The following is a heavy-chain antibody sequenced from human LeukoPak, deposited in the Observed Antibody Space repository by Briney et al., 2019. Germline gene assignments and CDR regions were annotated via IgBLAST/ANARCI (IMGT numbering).Heavy chain of an antibody. Sequence: PGGSLRLSCAASGFRLSSYAMSWVRQAPGKGLQWVANIKTDGSEKYYVDSVKGRFTISRDNAKNSLYLQMNSLRAEYTAVYYCATYSSLNRREFQYWGQGTLLTVSS. CDR1: GFRLSSYA. CDR3: ATYSSLNRREFQY. J-gene: IGHJ1*01. CDR2: IKTDGSEK. V-gene: IGHV3-7*01. D-gene: IGHD3-22*01.